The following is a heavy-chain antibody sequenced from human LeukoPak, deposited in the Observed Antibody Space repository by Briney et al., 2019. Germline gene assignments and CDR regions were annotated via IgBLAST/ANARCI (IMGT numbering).Heavy chain of an antibody. J-gene: IGHJ6*03. CDR2: INHRRST. CDR3: ARRVGRWFGERAYYYNYMDV. V-gene: IGHV4-34*01. Sequence: PSETLSLTCTVSGDSISSFYWSWIRQPPGKGLEWIGEINHRRSTKYSPSLKSRVTISVDTSKNQFSLRLSSVTAADTAVYYCARRVGRWFGERAYYYNYMDVWGKGTTVTISS. D-gene: IGHD3-10*01. CDR1: GDSISSFY.